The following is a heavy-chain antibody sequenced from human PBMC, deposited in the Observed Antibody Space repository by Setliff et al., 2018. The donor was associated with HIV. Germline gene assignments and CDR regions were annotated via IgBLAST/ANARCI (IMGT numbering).Heavy chain of an antibody. CDR2: IVVGSGNT. Sequence: ASVKVSCKASRFTFTSAAVQWVRQARGQRPEWIGWIVVGSGNTKYAQRFQERVTITRDMSTRTAYMELSSLRSEDTAVYYCAVDLVDYYYDTTDYYDGGGLGYWGQGTLVTVSS. V-gene: IGHV1-58*01. J-gene: IGHJ4*02. CDR3: AVDLVDYYYDTTDYYDGGGLGY. CDR1: RFTFTSAA. D-gene: IGHD3-22*01.